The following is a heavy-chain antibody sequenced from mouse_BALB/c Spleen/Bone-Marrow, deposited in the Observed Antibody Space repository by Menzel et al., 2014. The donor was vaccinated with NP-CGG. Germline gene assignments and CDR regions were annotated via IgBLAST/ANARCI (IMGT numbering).Heavy chain of an antibody. CDR1: GFTFNTYA. J-gene: IGHJ3*01. Sequence: DVMLVESGGGLVQPKGSLKLSCAASGFTFNTYAMNWVRQAPGKGLEWVARIRSKSNNYATYYADSVKDRFTISRDDSQSMLYLQMNNLKTEDTAMYYCVRRDYGYGGFAYWGQGTRVTVSA. D-gene: IGHD1-2*01. CDR2: IRSKSNNYAT. CDR3: VRRDYGYGGFAY. V-gene: IGHV10-1*02.